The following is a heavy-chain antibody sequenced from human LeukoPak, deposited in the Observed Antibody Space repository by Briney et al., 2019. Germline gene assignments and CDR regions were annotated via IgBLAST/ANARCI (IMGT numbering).Heavy chain of an antibody. CDR3: AVTYYDYVWGNRNWFDP. Sequence: SVKASCKASGGTFSSYAISWVRQAPGQGLEWMGGIIPIFGTANYAQKFQGRVTITADESTSTAYMELSSLRSEDTAVYYCAVTYYDYVWGNRNWFDPWGQGTLVTVSS. D-gene: IGHD3-16*01. J-gene: IGHJ5*02. CDR1: GGTFSSYA. V-gene: IGHV1-69*01. CDR2: IIPIFGTA.